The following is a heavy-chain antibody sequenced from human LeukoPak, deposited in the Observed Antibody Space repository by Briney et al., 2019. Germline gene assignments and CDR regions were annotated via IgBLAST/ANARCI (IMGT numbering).Heavy chain of an antibody. CDR2: ISYDGTNK. CDR3: ARGGGRGCSGGSCPYGLDV. Sequence: GGSLRLSCAASVFTFSNYAMHWVRQAPGKGLEWVAVISYDGTNKYYADSVKGRYTLSRDNSKNTLYLQMNSLRSEDTAVYHCARGGGRGCSGGSCPYGLDVWGQGTTDTVSS. J-gene: IGHJ6*02. CDR1: VFTFSNYA. V-gene: IGHV3-30-3*01. D-gene: IGHD2-15*01.